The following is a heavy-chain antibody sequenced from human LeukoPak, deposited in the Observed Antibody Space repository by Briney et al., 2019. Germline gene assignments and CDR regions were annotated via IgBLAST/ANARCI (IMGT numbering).Heavy chain of an antibody. J-gene: IGHJ6*02. Sequence: QPGGSLRLSCAASGFTFSSYAMSWVRQAPGKGLEWVSAISGSGGSTYYADSVKGRFTISRDNSKNTLYLQMNSLRAEDTAVYYCAKVAAADYYYYYGMDDWGQGTTVTVSS. CDR2: ISGSGGST. CDR3: AKVAAADYYYYYGMDD. CDR1: GFTFSSYA. D-gene: IGHD6-13*01. V-gene: IGHV3-23*01.